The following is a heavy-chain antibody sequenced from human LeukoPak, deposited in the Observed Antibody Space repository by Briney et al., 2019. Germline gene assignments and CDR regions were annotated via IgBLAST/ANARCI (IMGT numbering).Heavy chain of an antibody. Sequence: GGSLRLSCAASGFTFDDYAMHWVRQAPGKGLEWVSGISWNSGSIGYADSVKGRFTISRDNAKNSLYLQMNSLRAEDTALYYCAKDEVYYYDSSGYYSHWGQGTPVTVSS. CDR3: AKDEVYYYDSSGYYSH. J-gene: IGHJ4*02. V-gene: IGHV3-9*01. CDR1: GFTFDDYA. D-gene: IGHD3-22*01. CDR2: ISWNSGSI.